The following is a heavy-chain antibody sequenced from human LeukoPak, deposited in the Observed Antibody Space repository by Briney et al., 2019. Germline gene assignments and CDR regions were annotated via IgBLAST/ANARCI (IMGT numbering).Heavy chain of an antibody. Sequence: ASVKVSCKASGYTFTSYGISWVRQAPGQGLEWMGWISAYNGNTNYAQKLQGRVTMTTDTSTSTAYMELRSLRSEDTAVYYCARVRKSSSWYGGHYYYGMDVWGQGTTVTVSS. J-gene: IGHJ6*02. D-gene: IGHD6-13*01. CDR1: GYTFTSYG. CDR3: ARVRKSSSWYGGHYYYGMDV. CDR2: ISAYNGNT. V-gene: IGHV1-18*01.